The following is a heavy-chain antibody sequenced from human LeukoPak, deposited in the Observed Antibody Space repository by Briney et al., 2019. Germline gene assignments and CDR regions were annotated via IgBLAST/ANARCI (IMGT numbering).Heavy chain of an antibody. D-gene: IGHD2-8*01. CDR3: ARNSNGMSD. J-gene: IGHJ4*02. CDR2: INSDGRST. CDR1: GFTFTNYG. Sequence: GGSLRLSCVASGFTFTNYGMMWVRQAPGKGLVWVSYINSDGRSTTYADSVKGRFTISRDNAKNTLYLQMSSLRAEDTAMYYCARNSNGMSDWGQGTLVIVSS. V-gene: IGHV3-74*01.